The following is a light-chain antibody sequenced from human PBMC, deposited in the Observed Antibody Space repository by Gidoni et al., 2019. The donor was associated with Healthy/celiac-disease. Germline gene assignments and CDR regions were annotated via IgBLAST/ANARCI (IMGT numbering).Light chain of an antibody. Sequence: EIVMTQSPATLSVSPGERATLSCRASPSVSSNLAWFQQKPGQAPRLLIYGASTRATGIPARFSGSGSGTEFTLTISSLQSEDVAVYFCQQDNNWPPWTFGQGTKVEIK. CDR1: PSVSSN. CDR2: GAS. CDR3: QQDNNWPPWT. J-gene: IGKJ1*01. V-gene: IGKV3-15*01.